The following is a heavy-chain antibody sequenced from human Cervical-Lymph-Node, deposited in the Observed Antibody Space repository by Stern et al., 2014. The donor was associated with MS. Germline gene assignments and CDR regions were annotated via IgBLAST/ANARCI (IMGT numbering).Heavy chain of an antibody. CDR2: ISLSGSTI. Sequence: VHLVESGGGLVKPGGSLRLSCTASGFTFSDYYMHWIRQAPGKGLEWLSYISLSGSTIDYADSVKGRFTISRDNAKNSLYLQMNSLRAEDTAVYFCARGFNWGSAFDIWGQGTMVTVSS. J-gene: IGHJ3*02. D-gene: IGHD7-27*01. CDR3: ARGFNWGSAFDI. CDR1: GFTFSDYY. V-gene: IGHV3-11*01.